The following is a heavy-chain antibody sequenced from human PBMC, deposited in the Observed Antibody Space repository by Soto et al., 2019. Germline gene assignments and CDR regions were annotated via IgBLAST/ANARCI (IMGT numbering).Heavy chain of an antibody. CDR3: VRVNPNYYGSGSYSGGYGMDV. J-gene: IGHJ6*02. CDR1: GVSISSSNW. D-gene: IGHD3-10*01. Sequence: QVQLQESGPGLVKPSGTLSLTCAVSGVSISSSNWWSWVRQPPGKGLEWIGEIYYSGSTNYKASRESRVTISVDKSKNQFSLKLSSVTAADTAVYYCVRVNPNYYGSGSYSGGYGMDVWGQGTTVTVSS. V-gene: IGHV4-4*02. CDR2: IYYSGST.